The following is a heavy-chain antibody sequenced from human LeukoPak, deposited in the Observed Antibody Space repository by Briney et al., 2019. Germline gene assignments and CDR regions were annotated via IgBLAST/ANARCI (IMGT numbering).Heavy chain of an antibody. CDR1: GFTFSSYW. CDR3: AKGRIAFDI. V-gene: IGHV3-74*01. J-gene: IGHJ3*02. Sequence: PGRSLRLSCAASGFTFSSYWMHWVRQVPGKGLVWVARINPGGSSITYADSVKGRFTISRDNAKNTLYLQMDSLRAEDTAVYYCAKGRIAFDIWGQGTMVTVSS. CDR2: INPGGSSI.